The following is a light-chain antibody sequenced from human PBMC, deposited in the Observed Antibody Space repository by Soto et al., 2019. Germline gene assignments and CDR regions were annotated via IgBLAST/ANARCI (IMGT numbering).Light chain of an antibody. CDR2: DAS. J-gene: IGKJ2*01. CDR1: QSVSSY. V-gene: IGKV3-11*01. Sequence: EIVLTQSPATLSLSPGERATLSCRASQSVSSYLAWYQQQPGQAPRLLIFDASNRATGIPARFSGSGSGTDFTLTISTLEPEDFAVYYCLQHRTWPNTFGKGTKLEI. CDR3: LQHRTWPNT.